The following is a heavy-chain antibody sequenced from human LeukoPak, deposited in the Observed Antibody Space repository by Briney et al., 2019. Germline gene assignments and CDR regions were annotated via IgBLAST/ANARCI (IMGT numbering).Heavy chain of an antibody. Sequence: GASVKVSCKASAYTFTGYYIHWVRQAPGQGLEWMGWINPNSGGTNYAQKFQGRVTMTRDTSISTAYMELNRLRSDDTAVYYCARARRIAVAGLGWFDPWGQGTLVTVSS. V-gene: IGHV1-2*02. CDR1: AYTFTGYY. D-gene: IGHD6-19*01. CDR2: INPNSGGT. J-gene: IGHJ5*02. CDR3: ARARRIAVAGLGWFDP.